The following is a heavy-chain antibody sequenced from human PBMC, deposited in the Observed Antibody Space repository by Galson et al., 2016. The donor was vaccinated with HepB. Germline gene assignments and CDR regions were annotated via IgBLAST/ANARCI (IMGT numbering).Heavy chain of an antibody. D-gene: IGHD3-10*01. CDR3: VRDRDVTIIHGSRAFHI. J-gene: IGHJ3*02. V-gene: IGHV4-30-4*01. CDR2: IFYTGRT. CDR1: GASITSGDYY. Sequence: TLSLTCTVSGASITSGDYYWSWIRQSPGRAPEWIGSIFYTGRTFYTPSLKGRVNMSVDTARNPFSLDLISVTAADTALYHCVRDRDVTIIHGSRAFHIWGQGTVVTVSS.